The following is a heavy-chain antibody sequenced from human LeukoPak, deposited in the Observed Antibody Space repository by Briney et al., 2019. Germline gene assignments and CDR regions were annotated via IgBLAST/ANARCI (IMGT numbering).Heavy chain of an antibody. J-gene: IGHJ4*02. D-gene: IGHD3-22*01. V-gene: IGHV1-69*13. CDR3: ASAHPTYYYDSSGYAFDY. Sequence: GASVKVSCKASGGTFSSYAISWVRQAPGQGLEWMGGIIPIFGTANYAQKFQGRVTITADESTSTAYMELSSLRSEDTAVYYCASAHPTYYYDSSGYAFDYWGQGTLVTVPS. CDR2: IIPIFGTA. CDR1: GGTFSSYA.